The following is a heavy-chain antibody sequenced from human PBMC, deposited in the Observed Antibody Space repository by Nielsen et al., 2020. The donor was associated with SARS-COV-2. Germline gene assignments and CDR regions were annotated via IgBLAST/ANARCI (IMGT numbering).Heavy chain of an antibody. D-gene: IGHD3-16*01. CDR1: GFTFSSYG. V-gene: IGHV3-33*01. Sequence: GGSLRLSCAASGFTFSSYGMHWVRQAPGKGLEWVAVIWYDGSNKYYADSVKGRFTISRDNSKNTLYLQMNSLRAEDTAVYYCARDLRLGEPHFDYWGQGTLVTVSS. J-gene: IGHJ4*02. CDR3: ARDLRLGEPHFDY. CDR2: IWYDGSNK.